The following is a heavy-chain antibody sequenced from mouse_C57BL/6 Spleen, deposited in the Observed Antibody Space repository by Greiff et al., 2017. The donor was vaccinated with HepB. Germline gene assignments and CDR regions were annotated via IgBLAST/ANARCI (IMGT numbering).Heavy chain of an antibody. CDR3: ARSRSTMVTLFDY. J-gene: IGHJ2*01. Sequence: QVQLQQPGTELVKPGASVKLSCTASGYTFTSYWMHWVKQRPGQGLEWIGNINPSNGGTNYNEKFKSKATLTVDKSSSTAYMQLSSLTSEDSAVYYCARSRSTMVTLFDYWGQGTTLTVSS. CDR1: GYTFTSYW. V-gene: IGHV1-53*01. D-gene: IGHD2-2*01. CDR2: INPSNGGT.